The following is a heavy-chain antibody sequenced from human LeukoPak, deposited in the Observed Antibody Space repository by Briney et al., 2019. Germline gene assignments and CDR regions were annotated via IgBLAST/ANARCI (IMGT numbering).Heavy chain of an antibody. CDR3: SKGDYYGSGSSAPFDY. CDR2: IYHSGST. Sequence: SETLSLTCTVSSGSISSGGYYWSWIRQPPGKGLEWIGFIYHSGSTYYHPSLKSRVTISVDRSKNQFSLKLSSVTAADTAVYYCSKGDYYGSGSSAPFDYWGQGTLVTVSS. D-gene: IGHD3-10*01. J-gene: IGHJ4*02. V-gene: IGHV4-30-2*01. CDR1: SGSISSGGYY.